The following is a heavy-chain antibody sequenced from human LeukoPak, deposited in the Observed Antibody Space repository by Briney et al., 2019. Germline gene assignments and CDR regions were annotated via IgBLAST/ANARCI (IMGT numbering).Heavy chain of an antibody. J-gene: IGHJ4*02. D-gene: IGHD6-13*01. V-gene: IGHV3-66*02. CDR1: GFTVSNNY. CDR3: VKDRWVDH. CDR2: IYSGGST. Sequence: PGGSLRLSCVVSGFTVSNNYMSWVRQAPRKGLEWVSLIYSGGSTYYADSVKGRFTISRDNSKNTLYLQMSSLRPEDTAVYYCVKDRWVDHWGQGTLVTVSS.